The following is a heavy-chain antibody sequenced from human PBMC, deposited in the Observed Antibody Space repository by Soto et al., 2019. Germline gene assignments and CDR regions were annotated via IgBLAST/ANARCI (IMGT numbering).Heavy chain of an antibody. Sequence: SETLSLTCTVSGGAVSSGTYSWSWIRQPPGKGLEWIGHIYFTGSTNYNPSLKSRVTMSLDTSRNQFSLKLSSVTAADTAVYYCTRGPPRVQWFDPWGLGTLVTVSS. V-gene: IGHV4-61*01. J-gene: IGHJ5*02. CDR3: TRGPPRVQWFDP. CDR2: IYFTGST. CDR1: GGAVSSGTYS.